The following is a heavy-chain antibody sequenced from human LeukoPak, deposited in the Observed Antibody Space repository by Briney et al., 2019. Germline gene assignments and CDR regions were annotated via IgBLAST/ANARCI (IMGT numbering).Heavy chain of an antibody. Sequence: PSETLSLTCAVYGGSFSGYYWSWIRQPPGKGLEWIGEINHSGSTNCNPSLKSRVTISVDTSKNQFSLKLSSVTAADTAVYYCARGRRDGYNWVAFDIWGQGTMVTVSS. CDR3: ARGRRDGYNWVAFDI. CDR2: INHSGST. J-gene: IGHJ3*02. V-gene: IGHV4-34*01. D-gene: IGHD5-24*01. CDR1: GGSFSGYY.